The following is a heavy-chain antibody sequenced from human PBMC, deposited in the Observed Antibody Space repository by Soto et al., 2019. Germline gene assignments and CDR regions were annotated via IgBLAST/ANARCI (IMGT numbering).Heavy chain of an antibody. J-gene: IGHJ6*02. D-gene: IGHD3-16*01. Sequence: QIQLVQSGAEVKKAGASVKVSCKASGYTFTNYGISWVRQALGQGLEWMGWISAYNDNTNYAQKFQGRVTLTTDTPTRTAYLGRRARPSAAPAVISWAGEGYSMGWGINSPPRYYGMDVWGQGTTVTVFS. CDR3: AGEGYSMGWGINSPPRYYGMDV. CDR1: GYTFTNYG. V-gene: IGHV1-18*01. CDR2: ISAYNDNT.